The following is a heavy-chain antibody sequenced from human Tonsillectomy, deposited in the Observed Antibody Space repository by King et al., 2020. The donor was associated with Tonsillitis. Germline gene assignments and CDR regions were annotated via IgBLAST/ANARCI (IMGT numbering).Heavy chain of an antibody. CDR2: IYGGGTT. CDR3: ARVNYYDSSGYWSPYYFDY. CDR1: GFSVSSHY. Sequence: VQLVESGGGLMQPGGSLRLSCAASGFSVSSHYMSWVRQAPGKGREWVSVIYGGGTTYYADFVKGRFTISRDNSENTLYLQMNSLRAEDTAMYYCARVNYYDSSGYWSPYYFDYWGQGTLVTVSS. J-gene: IGHJ4*02. D-gene: IGHD3-22*01. V-gene: IGHV3-53*01.